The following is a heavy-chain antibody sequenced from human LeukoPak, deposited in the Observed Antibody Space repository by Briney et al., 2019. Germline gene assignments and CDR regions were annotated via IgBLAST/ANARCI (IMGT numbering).Heavy chain of an antibody. CDR3: ARDLSSSSSRGYFDY. V-gene: IGHV4-4*07. CDR1: GGSISSYY. Sequence: SETPSLTCTVSGGSISSYYWSWIRQPAGKGLEWIGRIYTSGSTNYNPSLKSRVTMSVDTSKNQFSLKLSSVTAADTAVYYCARDLSSSSSRGYFDYWGQGTLVTVSS. CDR2: IYTSGST. D-gene: IGHD6-13*01. J-gene: IGHJ4*02.